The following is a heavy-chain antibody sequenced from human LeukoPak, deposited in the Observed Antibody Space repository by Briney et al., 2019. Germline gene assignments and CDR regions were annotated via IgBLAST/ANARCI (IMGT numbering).Heavy chain of an antibody. CDR2: IYYNGNT. Sequence: SQTLSLTCNVSGGSLSAGHFWTWIRQHREKGREWIGNIYYNGNTNYNPSLKSRLTISVDTSKNQFSLKLRSVTAADTAVYYCARERSYVARPGGNGYFDDWGQGTLVTVSS. J-gene: IGHJ4*02. CDR3: ARERSYVARPGGNGYFDD. V-gene: IGHV4-31*03. D-gene: IGHD1-26*01. CDR1: GGSLSAGHF.